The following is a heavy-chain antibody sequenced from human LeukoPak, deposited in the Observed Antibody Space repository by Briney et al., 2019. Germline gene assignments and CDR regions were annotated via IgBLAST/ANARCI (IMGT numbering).Heavy chain of an antibody. CDR2: ISWNSGSL. CDR1: GFNFDDYA. Sequence: GRSLRLSCAASGFNFDDYAMHWVRQAPGKGLEWVSGISWNSGSLDHADSVKGRFTISRDNAKKYLYLQMDGLRDEDTALYYCAKDRVETATIGLMGDALVFWGQGTMVTVSS. D-gene: IGHD5-24*01. CDR3: AKDRVETATIGLMGDALVF. V-gene: IGHV3-9*01. J-gene: IGHJ3*01.